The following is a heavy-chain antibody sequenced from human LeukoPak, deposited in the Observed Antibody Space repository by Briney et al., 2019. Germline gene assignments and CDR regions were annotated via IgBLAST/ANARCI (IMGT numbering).Heavy chain of an antibody. CDR1: GASVNSGNYY. Sequence: PSQTLSLTCTVSGASVNSGNYYWTWIRQPAVKRLEWIGRIYTSGSTNYNPSLKSRVTISIDASKNQFSLRLSSVTAADTAVYYCTRGGELMNFWGQGTLVTVSS. CDR3: TRGGELMNF. V-gene: IGHV4-61*02. D-gene: IGHD1-26*01. J-gene: IGHJ4*02. CDR2: IYTSGST.